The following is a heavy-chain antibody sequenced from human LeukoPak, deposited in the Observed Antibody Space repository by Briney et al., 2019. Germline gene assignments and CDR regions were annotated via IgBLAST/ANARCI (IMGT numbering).Heavy chain of an antibody. D-gene: IGHD1-26*01. CDR2: IYPGDSDT. V-gene: IGHV5-51*01. CDR3: ARRRGLLSDYFDY. CDR1: GYRFTSYW. Sequence: GESLKISCEGSGYRFTSYWIGWVRQMPGKGLEWMGIIYPGDSDTRYSPSFQGQVTISADKSISTAYLQWSSLKASDTAMYYCARRRGLLSDYFDYWGQGTLVTVSS. J-gene: IGHJ4*02.